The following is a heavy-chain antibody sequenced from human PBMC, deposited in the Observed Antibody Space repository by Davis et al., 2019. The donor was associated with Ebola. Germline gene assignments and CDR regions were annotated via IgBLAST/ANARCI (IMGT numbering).Heavy chain of an antibody. V-gene: IGHV1-18*01. D-gene: IGHD3-22*01. CDR3: ARGGQVVPPIAHYWYFDL. CDR2: ISAYNGNT. J-gene: IGHJ2*01. CDR1: GYTFTSYG. Sequence: ASVKVSCKASGYTFTSYGISWVRQAPGQGLEWMGWISAYNGNTKYAQKLQGRVTMTTDTSTSTAYMELRSLKSDDTVVYSCARGGQVVPPIAHYWYFDLWGRGTLVTVSS.